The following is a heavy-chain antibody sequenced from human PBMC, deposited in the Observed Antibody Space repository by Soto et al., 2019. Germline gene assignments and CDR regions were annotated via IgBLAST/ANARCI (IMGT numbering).Heavy chain of an antibody. CDR2: IKQDGSEK. CDR1: GFTFSSYW. J-gene: IGHJ4*02. CDR3: ARDPLDHYDILTGYYDY. D-gene: IGHD3-9*01. Sequence: GGSLRLSCAASGFTFSSYWMSWVRQAPGKGLEWVANIKQDGSEKYYVDSVKGRFTISEDNAKNLLYLQMNSLRAEDTAVYYCARDPLDHYDILTGYYDYWGQGTLVTVSS. V-gene: IGHV3-7*01.